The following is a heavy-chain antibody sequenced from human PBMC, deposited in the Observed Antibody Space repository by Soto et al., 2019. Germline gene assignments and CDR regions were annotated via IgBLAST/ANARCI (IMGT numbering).Heavy chain of an antibody. V-gene: IGHV3-30-3*01. CDR1: GFTFSSYA. CDR2: ISYDGSNK. J-gene: IGHJ6*02. CDR3: ARARPVVVPAASNHSYCMHV. D-gene: IGHD2-2*01. Sequence: GGSLRLSCAASGFTFSSYAMHWVRQAPGKGLEWVAVISYDGSNKYYADSVKGRFTISRDNSKNTLYLRMNSLRAEDTAVYYCARARPVVVPAASNHSYCMHVWGPGTLLSVFS.